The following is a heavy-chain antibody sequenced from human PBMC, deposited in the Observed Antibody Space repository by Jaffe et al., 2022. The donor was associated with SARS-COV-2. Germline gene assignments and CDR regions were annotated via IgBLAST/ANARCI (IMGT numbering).Heavy chain of an antibody. CDR3: ARDRIVEIPGAISGMDV. V-gene: IGHV3-33*01. CDR1: GFAFSAYD. D-gene: IGHD2-2*01. CDR2: IWYDESNK. Sequence: QVQLVESGGGVVQPGGSLRLSCAASGFAFSAYDMHWVRQAPGKGLEWVAVIWYDESNKYHADSVKGRFTISRDKSKNTLYLQMNSLRVEDTAVYYCARDRIVEIPGAISGMDVWGQGTTVTVSS. J-gene: IGHJ6*02.